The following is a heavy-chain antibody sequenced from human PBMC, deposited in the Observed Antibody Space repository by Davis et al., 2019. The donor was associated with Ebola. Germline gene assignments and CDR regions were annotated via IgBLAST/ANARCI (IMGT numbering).Heavy chain of an antibody. CDR1: GFTFSTYW. CDR2: IKQDGSEK. V-gene: IGHV3-7*01. D-gene: IGHD5-18*01. CDR3: ARKGYSYGGFDY. Sequence: GESLKISCAASGFTFSTYWMTWVRQAPGKGLEWVANIKQDGSEKYYVGSVKGRFTISRDNAENSLSLQMNSLRAEDTAVYYCARKGYSYGGFDYWGPGTLVTVSS. J-gene: IGHJ4*02.